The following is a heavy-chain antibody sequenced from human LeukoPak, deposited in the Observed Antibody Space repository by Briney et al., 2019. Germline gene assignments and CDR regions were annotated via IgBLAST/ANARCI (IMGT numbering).Heavy chain of an antibody. Sequence: ASVKVSCKASGYTFTSYGISWVRQAPGQGLEWMGWINPNSGGTNYAQKFQGRVTMTRDTSISTAYMELSRLRSDDTAVYYCARVKGGPLDYWGQGTLVTVSS. V-gene: IGHV1-2*02. J-gene: IGHJ4*02. D-gene: IGHD3-16*01. CDR3: ARVKGGPLDY. CDR1: GYTFTSYG. CDR2: INPNSGGT.